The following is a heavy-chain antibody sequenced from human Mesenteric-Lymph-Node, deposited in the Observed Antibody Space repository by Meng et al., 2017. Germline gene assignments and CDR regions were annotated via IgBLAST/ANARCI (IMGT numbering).Heavy chain of an antibody. Sequence: ASVKVSCKASGYTFTSYGISWVRQAPGQGLEWMGWISAYNGNTHYAQKLQGRVTMTTDTSTSTAYMELSSLRSEDTAVYYCASESGDGYTFVGCYFDYWGQGTLVTVSS. D-gene: IGHD5-24*01. CDR3: ASESGDGYTFVGCYFDY. CDR1: GYTFTSYG. J-gene: IGHJ4*02. CDR2: ISAYNGNT. V-gene: IGHV1-18*01.